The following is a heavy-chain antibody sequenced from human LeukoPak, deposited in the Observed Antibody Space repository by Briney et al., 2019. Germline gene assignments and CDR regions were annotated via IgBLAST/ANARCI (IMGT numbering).Heavy chain of an antibody. Sequence: GGSLRLSCAVSGITLSNYGMSWGRQAPGKGLEWVAGISGSAGGTYYADSVKGRFTISRDNAKTTLYLQLNNLRAEDTAVYFCAKRGVVIRVILVGFYKEAYYFDSWGQGALVTVSS. D-gene: IGHD3-22*01. V-gene: IGHV3-23*01. CDR3: AKRGVVIRVILVGFYKEAYYFDS. J-gene: IGHJ4*02. CDR2: ISGSAGGT. CDR1: GITLSNYG.